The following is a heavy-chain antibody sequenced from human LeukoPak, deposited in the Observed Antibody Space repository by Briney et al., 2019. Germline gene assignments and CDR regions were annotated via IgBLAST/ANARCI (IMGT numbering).Heavy chain of an antibody. J-gene: IGHJ6*02. CDR3: ARDRAAAAGTYGMDV. V-gene: IGHV1-2*02. D-gene: IGHD6-13*01. CDR2: INPNSGGT. CDR1: GYTFTSYG. Sequence: GASVKVSCKASGYTFTSYGISWVRQAPGQGLEWMGWINPNSGGTNYAQKFQGRVTMTRDTSISTAYMELSRLTSDDTAVYYCARDRAAAAGTYGMDVWGQGTTVTVSS.